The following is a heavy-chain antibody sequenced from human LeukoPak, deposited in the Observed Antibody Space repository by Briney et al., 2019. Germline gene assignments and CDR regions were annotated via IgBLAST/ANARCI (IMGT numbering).Heavy chain of an antibody. CDR3: TRTDYDYFDF. J-gene: IGHJ4*02. Sequence: GGCLRLSCAASGLTFIGSAIHWVRQASGKGLERVCRIRSKANSYATAYAASVKGRFTVSRDDSNNTAYLQMNSLKTEDTAVYYCTRTDYDYFDFWGQGTLVTVSS. V-gene: IGHV3-73*01. D-gene: IGHD4-17*01. CDR2: IRSKANSYAT. CDR1: GLTFIGSA.